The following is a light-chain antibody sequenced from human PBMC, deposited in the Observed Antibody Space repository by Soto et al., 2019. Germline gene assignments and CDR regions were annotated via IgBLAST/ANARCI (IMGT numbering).Light chain of an antibody. J-gene: IGKJ4*01. V-gene: IGKV2-28*01. Sequence: DIVMTQSPLSLPVTPGEPASISCRSSQSLLHSNGNNCLDWYLQKPGQSPQLLIHLGSNRASGVPDMFSGSGSGTDFTLKISRVEAEDVGLYYCLQALQSPPTFGGGTKVEIK. CDR2: LGS. CDR1: QSLLHSNGNNC. CDR3: LQALQSPPT.